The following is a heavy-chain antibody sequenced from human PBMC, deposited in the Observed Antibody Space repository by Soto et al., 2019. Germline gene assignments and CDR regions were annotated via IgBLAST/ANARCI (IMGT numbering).Heavy chain of an antibody. V-gene: IGHV2-5*02. CDR2: IYWDGDQ. J-gene: IGHJ4*02. CDR3: AQRLQRLIQGRYSGHFEY. CDR1: GFSLSTSGVG. Sequence: QITLKESGPTLVKPTQTLTLTCTFSGFSLSTSGVGVGWIRQPPGKALEWLALIYWDGDQRYSPSLKSRLAITKHTYKSQVVLTRTNMDPVDKTTYYCAQRLQRLIQGRYSGHFEYWGQGTLVTGSS. D-gene: IGHD6-25*01.